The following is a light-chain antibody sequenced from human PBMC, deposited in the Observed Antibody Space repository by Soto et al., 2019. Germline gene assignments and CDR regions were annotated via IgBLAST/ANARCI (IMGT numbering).Light chain of an antibody. CDR3: HQYHSSPT. CDR1: LPVRDNF. J-gene: IGKJ1*01. V-gene: IGKV3-20*01. CDR2: DVS. Sequence: NVLTQSPGTLSLSPGQTATLTCRASLPVRDNFLAWYQQKPGQTPRVLIYDVSIRATGVPDRFFGSGSATDFTLTISSLEPGDSALYFCHQYHSSPTFGQGTKVDIK.